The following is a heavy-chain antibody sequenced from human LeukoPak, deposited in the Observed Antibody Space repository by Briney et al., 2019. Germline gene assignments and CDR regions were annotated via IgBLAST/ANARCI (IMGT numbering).Heavy chain of an antibody. D-gene: IGHD5-24*01. CDR2: ISYDGSNK. CDR1: GFTFGSYA. Sequence: PGGSLRLSCAASGFTFGSYAMHWVRQAPGKGLEWVAVISYDGSNKYYADSVKGRFTISRDNSKNTLYLQMNSLRAEDTAVYYCARDAGWLQLGYFDYWGQGTLVTVSS. J-gene: IGHJ4*02. CDR3: ARDAGWLQLGYFDY. V-gene: IGHV3-30-3*01.